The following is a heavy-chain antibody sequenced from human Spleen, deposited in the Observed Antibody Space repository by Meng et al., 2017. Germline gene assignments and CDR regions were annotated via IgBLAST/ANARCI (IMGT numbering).Heavy chain of an antibody. Sequence: GGSLRLSCAASGFSFSSYAMSWVRQTPGKGLEWVSDISGSSGSTNYADSVKGRFTISRDNSKNTLYLEMDSLRVADTAVYYCAKTNSYSSGWYGYYFDYWGQGTLVTVSS. CDR3: AKTNSYSSGWYGYYFDY. D-gene: IGHD6-19*01. J-gene: IGHJ4*02. CDR2: ISGSSGST. CDR1: GFSFSSYA. V-gene: IGHV3-23*01.